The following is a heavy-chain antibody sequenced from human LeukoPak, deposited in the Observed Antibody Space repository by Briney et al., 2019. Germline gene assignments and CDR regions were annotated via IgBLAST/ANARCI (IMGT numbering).Heavy chain of an antibody. CDR1: GFSRSTRGVG. CDR2: IYWDDDK. CDR3: AHRRYRRYGHDFDY. V-gene: IGHV2-5*05. J-gene: IGHJ4*02. D-gene: IGHD5-18*01. Sequence: SGPTLFKPTPTFTLTCNFSGFSRSTRGVGVGWIRQPPGKAMEWLALIYWDDDKRYGPSLKSRLTITKDTSKNQVVLTMTNMDPVDTAKYYCAHRRYRRYGHDFDYWGQGTLVTVSS.